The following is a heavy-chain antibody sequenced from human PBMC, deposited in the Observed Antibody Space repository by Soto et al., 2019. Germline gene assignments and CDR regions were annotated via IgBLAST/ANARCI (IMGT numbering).Heavy chain of an antibody. CDR1: GFTFSSYG. CDR2: IWYDGSNK. Sequence: PGGSLRLSCAASGFTFSSYGMHWVRQAPGKGLEWVAVIWYDGSNKYSADSVKGRFTISRDNSKNTLYLQMNSLRAEDTAVYYCARVGMTTVVTPLRYGMDVWGQGTTVTVSS. CDR3: ARVGMTTVVTPLRYGMDV. D-gene: IGHD4-17*01. J-gene: IGHJ6*02. V-gene: IGHV3-33*01.